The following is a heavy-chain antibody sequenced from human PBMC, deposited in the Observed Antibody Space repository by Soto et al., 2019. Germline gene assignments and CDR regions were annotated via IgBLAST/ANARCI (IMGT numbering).Heavy chain of an antibody. Sequence: SVKGYCKAAGGGFSIYAIRWVRQAPRQGLEWMGGIIPIFGTANYAQKFQGRVTITADKSTSTAYMELSSLRSEDTAVYYCAGRAGYCSGGSCWGSHYYGMDVWGQGTTVTGSS. CDR2: IIPIFGTA. J-gene: IGHJ6*02. CDR1: GGGFSIYA. CDR3: AGRAGYCSGGSCWGSHYYGMDV. V-gene: IGHV1-69*06. D-gene: IGHD2-15*01.